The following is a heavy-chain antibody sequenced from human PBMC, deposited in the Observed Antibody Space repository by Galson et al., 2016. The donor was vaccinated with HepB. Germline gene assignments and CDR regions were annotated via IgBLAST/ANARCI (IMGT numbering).Heavy chain of an antibody. Sequence: SLRLSCAASGFTFSAYGMHWVRQAPGKGLEWVAVIWYDGSNKYYADSVKGRFTISRDNSKNTLYLQMDTLRAEDTAVYYCARGGSPNYYGSGSPDYWGQGTLVTVS. CDR3: ARGGSPNYYGSGSPDY. J-gene: IGHJ4*01. V-gene: IGHV3-33*01. CDR1: GFTFSAYG. CDR2: IWYDGSNK. D-gene: IGHD3-10*01.